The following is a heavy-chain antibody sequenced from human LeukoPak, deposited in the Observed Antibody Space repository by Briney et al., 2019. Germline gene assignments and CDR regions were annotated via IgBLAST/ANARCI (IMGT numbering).Heavy chain of an antibody. D-gene: IGHD6-13*01. V-gene: IGHV3-7*04. J-gene: IGHJ4*02. CDR2: IKQDGSEK. CDR3: ARGVSWTFDN. Sequence: PGGSLRLSCAASGFTFSSYWMSWVRQAPGKGLEWVANIKQDGSEKYYVDSVKGRFAVFRDNAKNSLSRQMNILRLEDTAVYYCARGVSWTFDNWGRGALVIVSS. CDR1: GFTFSSYW.